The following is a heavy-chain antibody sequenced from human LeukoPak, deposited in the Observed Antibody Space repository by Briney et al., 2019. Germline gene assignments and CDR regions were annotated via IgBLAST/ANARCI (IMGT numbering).Heavy chain of an antibody. CDR3: ANGWRIVAIDT. J-gene: IGHJ3*02. CDR1: GFTFSSYG. D-gene: IGHD2-15*01. CDR2: IRYDGSNK. Sequence: GGSLRLSCAASGFTFSSYGMHWVRQAPGQGREGVAFIRYDGSNKYYADSVKGRFTISRDKSKITRYLQMNSLRAEDTAVYYCANGWRIVAIDTWGQGTMVTVSS. V-gene: IGHV3-30*02.